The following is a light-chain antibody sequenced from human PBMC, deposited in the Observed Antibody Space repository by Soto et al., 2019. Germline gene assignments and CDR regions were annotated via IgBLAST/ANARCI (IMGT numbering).Light chain of an antibody. Sequence: QSALTRPASVSGSPGQSITISCTGTSSDVGTYNYVSWYQQHPGKPPKLIIYEVDNRPSGVSNRFSGSKSGNTASLTISGLQAEDEADYHCCSYTSSSALYVFGTGTKLTVL. CDR2: EVD. J-gene: IGLJ1*01. CDR1: SSDVGTYNY. V-gene: IGLV2-14*01. CDR3: CSYTSSSALYV.